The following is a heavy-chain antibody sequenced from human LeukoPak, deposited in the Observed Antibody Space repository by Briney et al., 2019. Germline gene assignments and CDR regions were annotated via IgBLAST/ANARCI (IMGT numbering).Heavy chain of an antibody. CDR3: AKSNRLQYGMDA. CDR2: IDPSDSYT. D-gene: IGHD2-15*01. Sequence: GESLKISCKGSGYSFTSYWISWVRQMPGKGLEWMGRIDPSDSYTNYSPSFQGHVTISADKSISTAYLQWSSLKASDTAMYYCAKSNRLQYGMDAWGKGTTVTVSS. J-gene: IGHJ6*04. CDR1: GYSFTSYW. V-gene: IGHV5-10-1*01.